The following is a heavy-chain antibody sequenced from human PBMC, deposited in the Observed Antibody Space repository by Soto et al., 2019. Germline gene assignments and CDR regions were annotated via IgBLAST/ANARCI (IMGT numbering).Heavy chain of an antibody. CDR1: GGSISSGGYY. Sequence: PSETLSLTCTVSGGSISSGGYYWSWIRQHPGKGLEWIGYIYYSGSTYYNPSLKSRVTISVDTSKNQFSLKLSSVTAADTAVYYCARDIEQQRADRGSYYGMDVWGQGTTVTVSS. CDR3: ARDIEQQRADRGSYYGMDV. CDR2: IYYSGST. D-gene: IGHD6-13*01. J-gene: IGHJ6*02. V-gene: IGHV4-31*03.